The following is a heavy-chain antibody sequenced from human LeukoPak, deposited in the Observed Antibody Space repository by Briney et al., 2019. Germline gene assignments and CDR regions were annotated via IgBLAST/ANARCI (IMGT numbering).Heavy chain of an antibody. Sequence: SVKVSCKASGGTFSSYTISWVRQAPGQGLESMGRIIPILGIANYAQKFQGRVTITADKSTSTAYMELSSLRSEDTAVYYCARRRSGGPFDAFDIWGQGTMVTVSS. CDR1: GGTFSSYT. V-gene: IGHV1-69*02. CDR2: IIPILGIA. J-gene: IGHJ3*02. D-gene: IGHD1-26*01. CDR3: ARRRSGGPFDAFDI.